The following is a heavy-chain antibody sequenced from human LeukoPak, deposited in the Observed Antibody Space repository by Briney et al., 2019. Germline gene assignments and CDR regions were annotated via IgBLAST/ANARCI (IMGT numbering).Heavy chain of an antibody. CDR2: ISYDGSEK. D-gene: IGHD1-26*01. CDR1: GFSFSLYA. V-gene: IGHV3-30*04. J-gene: IGHJ4*02. Sequence: QTGGSLRLSCAASGFSFSLYAMHWVRQAPGKGLEWVAVISYDGSEKFYADSAEGRFTISRDNSNSTLYLHMNSLRDADTALYYCASGGIPVANSGDYWGQGTLVVVSS. CDR3: ASGGIPVANSGDY.